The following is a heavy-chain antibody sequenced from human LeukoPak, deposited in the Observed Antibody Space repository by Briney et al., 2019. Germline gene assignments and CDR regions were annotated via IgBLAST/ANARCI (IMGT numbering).Heavy chain of an antibody. D-gene: IGHD6-13*01. J-gene: IGHJ4*02. V-gene: IGHV3-23*01. CDR2: ITSGGST. CDR3: ARDLEQQLRASVY. CDR1: GFTFSSFA. Sequence: PGGSLRLSCAASGFTFSSFAMSWVRQAPGKGLEWVSVITSGGSTYYADSVKGRFTISRDNSKNTLYLQMNSLRPEDTAVYSCARDLEQQLRASVYWGQGTLVTVSS.